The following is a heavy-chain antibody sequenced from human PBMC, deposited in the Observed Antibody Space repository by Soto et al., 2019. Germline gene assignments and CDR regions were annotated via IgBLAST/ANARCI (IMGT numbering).Heavy chain of an antibody. CDR1: GGSISSYY. Sequence: SETLSLTCTVSGGSISSYYWSWIRQPPGKGLEWIGYIYYSGSTNYNPSLKSRVTISVDTSKNQFSLKLSSVTAADTAVYYCARGCVSYLRGSNDAFDICGQGTMDTVSS. D-gene: IGHD1-26*01. CDR3: ARGCVSYLRGSNDAFDI. V-gene: IGHV4-59*01. CDR2: IYYSGST. J-gene: IGHJ3*02.